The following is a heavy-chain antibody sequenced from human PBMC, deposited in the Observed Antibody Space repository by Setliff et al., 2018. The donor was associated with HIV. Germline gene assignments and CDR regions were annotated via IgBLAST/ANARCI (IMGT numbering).Heavy chain of an antibody. CDR1: GGSISSGGYY. Sequence: ASETLSLTCTVSGGSISSGGYYWSWIRQHPGKGLEWIGYIYYSGSTYYNPSLKSRVTISVDPSKNQFSRKLSPVTAADTAMAFCAGELRNDFWSCYYRAFDIWGQGIMVTVTS. CDR2: IYYSGST. D-gene: IGHD3-3*01. V-gene: IGHV4-31*03. J-gene: IGHJ3*02. CDR3: AGELRNDFWSCYYRAFDI.